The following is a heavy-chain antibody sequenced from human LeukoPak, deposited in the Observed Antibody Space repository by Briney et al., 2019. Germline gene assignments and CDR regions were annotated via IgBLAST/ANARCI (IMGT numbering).Heavy chain of an antibody. CDR2: INHSGST. V-gene: IGHV4-34*01. D-gene: IGHD2-21*01. J-gene: IGHJ4*02. CDR3: ARGRVVIARYYFAY. Sequence: PSETLSLTCAVYGGSFSGYYWSWIRQPPGKGLEWIGEINHSGSTNYNPSLKSRVAISVDTSKNQFSLKLSSVTAADTAVYYCARGRVVIARYYFAYWGQGTLVTVSS. CDR1: GGSFSGYY.